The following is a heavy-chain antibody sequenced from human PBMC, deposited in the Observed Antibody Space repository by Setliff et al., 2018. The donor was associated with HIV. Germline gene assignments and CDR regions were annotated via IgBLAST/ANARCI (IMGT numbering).Heavy chain of an antibody. CDR1: GGSTSSSSYY. J-gene: IGHJ5*01. V-gene: IGHV4-39*01. Sequence: SETLSLTCSVSGGSTSSSSYYWAWVRQPPGKGPEWIGSVYYSGSTHYNPSLKSRVTVSLDTSKNQFSLTLTSMTATDTAVYYCARHLTGRLFDSWGQGTLVTVSS. CDR2: VYYSGST. CDR3: ARHLTGRLFDS.